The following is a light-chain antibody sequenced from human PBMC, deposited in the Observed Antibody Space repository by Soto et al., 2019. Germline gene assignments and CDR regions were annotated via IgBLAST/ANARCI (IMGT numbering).Light chain of an antibody. CDR3: QVWDTSSDQYV. V-gene: IGLV3-21*02. Sequence: SNELTQPPSVSVAPGQTARITCGGNNIGSKSVHWYQQKPGQAPVLVVYDDTDRPSGIPERFSGSNSGNTATLTISRVEGGDEADFYCQVWDTSSDQYVFGTGTKVTVL. J-gene: IGLJ1*01. CDR1: NIGSKS. CDR2: DDT.